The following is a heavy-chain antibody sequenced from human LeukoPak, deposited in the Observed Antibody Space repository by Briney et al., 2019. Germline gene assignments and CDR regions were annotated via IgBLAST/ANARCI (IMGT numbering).Heavy chain of an antibody. D-gene: IGHD2/OR15-2a*01. Sequence: PGGSLRLSCAASGFGFSTSWMSWVRQAPGKGLEWVANIKQDGSEKYYVDSVKGRFTISRDNAKNSVYLQMNSLRDEDTAVYYCTSLSNSYGMDVRGQGTTATVSS. CDR1: GFGFSTSW. CDR3: TSLSNSYGMDV. V-gene: IGHV3-7*01. CDR2: IKQDGSEK. J-gene: IGHJ6*02.